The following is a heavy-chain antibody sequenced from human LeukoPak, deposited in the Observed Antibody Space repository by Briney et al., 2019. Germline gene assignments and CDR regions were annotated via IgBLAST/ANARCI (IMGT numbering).Heavy chain of an antibody. CDR1: GFTFSSYE. CDR3: ARIYSSSWYRGSSDY. CDR2: ISSSGSTI. J-gene: IGHJ4*02. D-gene: IGHD6-13*01. V-gene: IGHV3-48*03. Sequence: GGSMRLSCAGSGFTFSSYEMNWVRQAPGKGLEWVSYISSSGSTIYYADSVKGRFTISRDNAKNSLYLQMNSLRAEDTAVYYCARIYSSSWYRGSSDYWGQGTLVTVSS.